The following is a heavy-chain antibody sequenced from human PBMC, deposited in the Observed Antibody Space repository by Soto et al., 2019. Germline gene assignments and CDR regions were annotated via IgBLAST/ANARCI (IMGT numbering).Heavy chain of an antibody. CDR3: ARVRSVAGTRRGPLYDAFDI. J-gene: IGHJ3*02. CDR1: GFTFSSYA. V-gene: IGHV3-64*01. Sequence: GGSLRLSCAASGFTFSSYAMHWVRQAPGKGLDYVSAISSNGGSTYYANSVKGRFTISRDNSKNTLYLQMGSLRAEDMAVYYCARVRSVAGTRRGPLYDAFDIWGQGTMVTVSS. D-gene: IGHD6-19*01. CDR2: ISSNGGST.